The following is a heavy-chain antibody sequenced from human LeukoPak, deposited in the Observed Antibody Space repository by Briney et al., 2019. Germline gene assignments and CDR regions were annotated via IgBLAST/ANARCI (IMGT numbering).Heavy chain of an antibody. CDR3: AGRTVAAGGWSDP. J-gene: IGHJ5*02. Sequence: SETLSLTCAVSGDSVSSTNYHWAWIRQPPGKGLEWIGNIHYSGSTYYNPSLKSRVTISVDTSKNQFSLKLSSVTAADTAVYYCAGRTVAAGGWSDPWGQGTLVTVSS. V-gene: IGHV4-39*01. CDR2: IHYSGST. D-gene: IGHD6-13*01. CDR1: GDSVSSTNYH.